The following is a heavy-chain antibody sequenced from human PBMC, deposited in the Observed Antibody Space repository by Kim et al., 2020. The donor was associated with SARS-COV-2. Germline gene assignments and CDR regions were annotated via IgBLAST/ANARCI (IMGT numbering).Heavy chain of an antibody. D-gene: IGHD2-15*01. CDR1: GFTFSNAW. CDR2: IKSKTDGGTT. CDR3: TTGLSQIVSGAFDI. J-gene: IGHJ3*02. Sequence: GGSLRLSCAASGFTFSNAWMSWVRQAPGKGLEWVGRIKSKTDGGTTDYAAPVKGRFTISRDDSKNTLYLQMNSLKTEDTAVYYCTTGLSQIVSGAFDIWGQGTMVTVSS. V-gene: IGHV3-15*01.